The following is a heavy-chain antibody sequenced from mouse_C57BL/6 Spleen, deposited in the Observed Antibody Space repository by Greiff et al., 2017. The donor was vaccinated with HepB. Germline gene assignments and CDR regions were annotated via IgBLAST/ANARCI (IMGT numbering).Heavy chain of an antibody. CDR3: ARYHHYYSNYLYYFDY. V-gene: IGHV1-55*01. Sequence: VQLQQSGAELVKPGASVKMSCKASGYTFTSYWITWVKQRPGQGLEWIGDIYPGSGSTNYNEKFKSKATLTVDTSSSTAYMQLSSLTSEDSAVYYCARYHHYYSNYLYYFDYWGQGTTLTVSS. D-gene: IGHD2-5*01. CDR2: IYPGSGST. J-gene: IGHJ2*01. CDR1: GYTFTSYW.